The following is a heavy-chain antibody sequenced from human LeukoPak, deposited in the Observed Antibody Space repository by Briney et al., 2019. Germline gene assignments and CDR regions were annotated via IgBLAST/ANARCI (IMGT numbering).Heavy chain of an antibody. CDR2: ISSSSSYI. CDR1: GFTFSSYS. Sequence: GGSLRLSCAASGFTFSSYSMNWVRQAPGEGLEWVSSISSSSSYIYYADSVKGRFTISRDNAKNSLYLQMNSLRAEDTAVYYCARADYGDYALDYWGQGTLVTVSS. CDR3: ARADYGDYALDY. D-gene: IGHD4-17*01. J-gene: IGHJ4*02. V-gene: IGHV3-21*01.